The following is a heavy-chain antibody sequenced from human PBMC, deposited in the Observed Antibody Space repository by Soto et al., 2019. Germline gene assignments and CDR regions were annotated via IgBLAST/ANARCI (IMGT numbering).Heavy chain of an antibody. D-gene: IGHD3-22*01. CDR2: VYYTGTT. CDR3: ARLGDYYQTFDY. Sequence: SSETLSLTCSVSGSPISSYYWSWFRQPPGQGLEWLGYVYYTGTTTYNPSLKSRLTISLDTSKTQFSLKLVSVTAADTAVYYCARLGDYYQTFDYWGQGALVTVSS. J-gene: IGHJ4*01. CDR1: GSPISSYY. V-gene: IGHV4-59*08.